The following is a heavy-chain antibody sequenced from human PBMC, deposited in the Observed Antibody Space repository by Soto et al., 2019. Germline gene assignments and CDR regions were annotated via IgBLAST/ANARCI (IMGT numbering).Heavy chain of an antibody. V-gene: IGHV3-30*18. D-gene: IGHD3-10*01. J-gene: IGHJ6*02. CDR2: ISYDGSNK. Sequence: GGSLRLSCAASGFTFSSYGMHWVRQAPGKGLEWVAVISYDGSNKYYADSVTGRFTISRDNSRNILYLQMSSLRADDSAIYYCAKKAVPDSGINYYGMGVWGQGTTVTVSS. CDR3: AKKAVPDSGINYYGMGV. CDR1: GFTFSSYG.